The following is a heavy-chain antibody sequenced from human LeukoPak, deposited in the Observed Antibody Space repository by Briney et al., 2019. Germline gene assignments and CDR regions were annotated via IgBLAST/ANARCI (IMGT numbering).Heavy chain of an antibody. D-gene: IGHD4-17*01. CDR1: GASTRSYY. J-gene: IGHJ5*02. CDR2: MHYSGST. V-gene: IGHV4-59*07. Sequence: PSDTLSLTCTVSGASTRSYYWSWIRQPPGKGLEWIGYMHYSGSTNYNPSLKSRVTISLDTSKNQFSLKLSSVTAADTAVYYCARVLTTATSNWFDPWGQGTLVTVSS. CDR3: ARVLTTATSNWFDP.